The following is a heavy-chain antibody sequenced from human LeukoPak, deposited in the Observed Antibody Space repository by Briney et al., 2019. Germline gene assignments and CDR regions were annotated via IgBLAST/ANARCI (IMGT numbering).Heavy chain of an antibody. V-gene: IGHV3-30*18. CDR3: AKAAFGELLTIDY. J-gene: IGHJ4*02. Sequence: GGSLRLSCAASGFIFSSYGMHWVRQAPCKGLEWVAVISYDGSNKYYADSVKGRFTISRDNSKNTLYLQMNSLRAEDTAVYYCAKAAFGELLTIDYWGQGTLVTVSS. CDR2: ISYDGSNK. D-gene: IGHD3-10*01. CDR1: GFIFSSYG.